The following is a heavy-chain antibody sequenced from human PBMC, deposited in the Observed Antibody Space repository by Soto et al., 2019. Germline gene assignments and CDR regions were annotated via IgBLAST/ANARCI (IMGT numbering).Heavy chain of an antibody. V-gene: IGHV4-39*01. J-gene: IGHJ4*02. D-gene: IGHD2-15*01. CDR3: ARRCSGGSCYSVAGIDY. CDR1: GGSISSSSYY. CDR2: IYYSGST. Sequence: SETLSLTCTVSGGSISSSSYYWGWIRQPPGKGLEWIGSIYYSGSTYYNPSLKSRVTISVDTSKNQFPLKLSSVTAADTAVYYCARRCSGGSCYSVAGIDYWGQGTLVTVSS.